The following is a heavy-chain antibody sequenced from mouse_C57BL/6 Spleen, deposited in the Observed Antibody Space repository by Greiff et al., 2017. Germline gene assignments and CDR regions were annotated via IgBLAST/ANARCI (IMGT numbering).Heavy chain of an antibody. Sequence: QVQLQQPGAELVKPGASVKMSCKASGYTFTSYWITWVKQRPGQGLEWLGDIYPGSGSTNYNEKFKSKATLTVDTSSSTAYMQLSSLTSEDSAVYYCARWLLRGGYYAMDYWGQGTSVTVSS. CDR2: IYPGSGST. V-gene: IGHV1-55*01. J-gene: IGHJ4*01. CDR3: ARWLLRGGYYAMDY. CDR1: GYTFTSYW. D-gene: IGHD2-3*01.